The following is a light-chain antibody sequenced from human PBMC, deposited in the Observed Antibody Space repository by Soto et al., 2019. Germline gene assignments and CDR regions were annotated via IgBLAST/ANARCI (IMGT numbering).Light chain of an antibody. CDR2: GSS. CDR3: QQYGSSPPYT. Sequence: VLTQSPGTLSLSPGERATLSCRASQGVSNNYLAWSQQKPGQSPKLLIFGSSDMATGIPDRSSGSGSGTYFTLSISSLELEDFAVYYCQQYGSSPPYTFGQGTKLESK. CDR1: QGVSNNY. J-gene: IGKJ2*01. V-gene: IGKV3-20*01.